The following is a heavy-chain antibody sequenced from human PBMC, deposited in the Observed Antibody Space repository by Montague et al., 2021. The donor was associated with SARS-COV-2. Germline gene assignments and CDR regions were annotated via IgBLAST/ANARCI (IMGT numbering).Heavy chain of an antibody. D-gene: IGHD3-3*01. Sequence: SLRLSCAASGFTFNNYAMSWVRQAPGKGLEWVSAISGSGGSTYYADSVKGRFTISRDNSKNTLYLQMNSLRAEDTAVYYCAKDPHYDFWSGYYLDYWGQGTLVTVSS. V-gene: IGHV3-23*01. J-gene: IGHJ4*02. CDR3: AKDPHYDFWSGYYLDY. CDR1: GFTFNNYA. CDR2: ISGSGGST.